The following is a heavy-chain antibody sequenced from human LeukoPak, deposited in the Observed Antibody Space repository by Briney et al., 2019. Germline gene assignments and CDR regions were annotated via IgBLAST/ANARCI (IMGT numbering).Heavy chain of an antibody. CDR3: ARTVATLRIDY. D-gene: IGHD5-12*01. CDR2: ISSSGSTI. J-gene: IGHJ4*02. Sequence: GGSLRPSCAASGFTFSDYYMSWIRQAPGKGLEWVSYISSSGSTIYYADSVKGRFTISRDNAKNSLYLQMNSLRAEDTAVYYCARTVATLRIDYWGQGTLVTVSS. V-gene: IGHV3-11*01. CDR1: GFTFSDYY.